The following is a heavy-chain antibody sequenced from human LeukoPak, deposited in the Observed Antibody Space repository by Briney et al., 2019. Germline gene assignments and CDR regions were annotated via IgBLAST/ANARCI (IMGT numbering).Heavy chain of an antibody. CDR2: IWYDGSNK. CDR1: GFTFSSYG. CDR3: ARRRGMVRGVIRGPIDP. J-gene: IGHJ5*02. V-gene: IGHV3-33*01. Sequence: GGSLRLSCAASGFTFSSYGMHWVRQAPGKGLEWVAVIWYDGSNKYYADSVKGRFTISRDNSKNTLYLQMNSLRAEDTAVYYCARRRGMVRGVIRGPIDPWGQGTLVTVSS. D-gene: IGHD3-10*01.